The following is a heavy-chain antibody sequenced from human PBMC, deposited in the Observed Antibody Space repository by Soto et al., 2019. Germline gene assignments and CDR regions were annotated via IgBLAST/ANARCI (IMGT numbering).Heavy chain of an antibody. J-gene: IGHJ6*03. V-gene: IGHV3-23*01. Sequence: PGGSLRLSCAASGFTFSSCAMNWVRQAPGKGLEWVSAISGNGGTTYYADSVKGRFTISRDNAKNSLYLQMNSLRAGDTAVYYCARVAGYYYYMDVWGKGTTVTVSS. CDR2: ISGNGGTT. CDR3: ARVAGYYYYMDV. CDR1: GFTFSSCA.